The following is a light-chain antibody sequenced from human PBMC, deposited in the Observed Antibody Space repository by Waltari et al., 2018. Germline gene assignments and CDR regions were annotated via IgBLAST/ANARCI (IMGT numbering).Light chain of an antibody. Sequence: EIVLAPSPDTLSLSPGETATLSCRASQSVGSSDLIWYQQKPGQAPRLLIFATSYRATGIPDRFSGSGSGTDFTLTISRLEPEDVAIYYCQHYGISFPVTFGQGTRLEIK. V-gene: IGKV3-20*01. CDR2: ATS. J-gene: IGKJ5*01. CDR3: QHYGISFPVT. CDR1: QSVGSSD.